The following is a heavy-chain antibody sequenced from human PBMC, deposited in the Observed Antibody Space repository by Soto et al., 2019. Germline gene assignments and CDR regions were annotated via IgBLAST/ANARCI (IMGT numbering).Heavy chain of an antibody. V-gene: IGHV1-46*01. J-gene: IGHJ6*02. CDR3: ARSPPWVVRSARASESHGLDV. D-gene: IGHD2-15*01. Sequence: QVQLVQSGAEVKKPGASVKVSCKASGYIFTTYYMHWVRQAPGQGLEWMGVINPNGGSTRYAQRCRGRAPMPRDTSTSTVRMALSSLRSEHTAVYYCARSPPWVVRSARASESHGLDVWGQGTTVIVSS. CDR2: INPNGGST. CDR1: GYIFTTYY.